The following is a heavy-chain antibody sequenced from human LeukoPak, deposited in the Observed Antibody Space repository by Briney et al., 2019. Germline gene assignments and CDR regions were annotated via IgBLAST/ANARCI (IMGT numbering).Heavy chain of an antibody. CDR1: GFTFSSYA. D-gene: IGHD6-19*01. CDR2: ISGSGGST. V-gene: IGHV3-23*01. J-gene: IGHJ3*02. CDR3: ARVLAVADAFDI. Sequence: PGGSLRLSCAASGFTFSSYAMSWVRQAPGKGLEWVSAISGSGGSTYYADSVKGRFTISRDNAKNTLYLQMNSLRAEDTAVYYCARVLAVADAFDIWGQGTMVTVSS.